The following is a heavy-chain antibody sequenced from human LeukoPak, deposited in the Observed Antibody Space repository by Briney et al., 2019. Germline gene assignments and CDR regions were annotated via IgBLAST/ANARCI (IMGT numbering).Heavy chain of an antibody. CDR1: GFTFSNYA. V-gene: IGHV3-23*01. CDR3: AKAEQGYSYGLDY. Sequence: GGSLRLSCEASGFTFSNYAMSWVRQAPGKGLEWVSAISGSGGSTYYADSVKGRFTISRDNSRNTLYLQMNSLRAEDTAVYYCAKAEQGYSYGLDYWGQGTLVTVSS. D-gene: IGHD5-18*01. J-gene: IGHJ4*02. CDR2: ISGSGGST.